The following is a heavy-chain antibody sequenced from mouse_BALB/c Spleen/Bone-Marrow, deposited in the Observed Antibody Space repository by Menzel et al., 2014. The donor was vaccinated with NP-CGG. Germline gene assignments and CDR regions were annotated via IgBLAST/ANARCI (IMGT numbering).Heavy chain of an antibody. D-gene: IGHD2-4*01. J-gene: IGHJ4*01. CDR3: ARNYDYDGGYRAMDY. CDR2: INPITGYT. CDR1: GYTFTSYW. Sequence: QVQLQRSGAQVAKPGASVKMSCKASGYTFTSYWMHWVKRRPGQGLEWIGYINPITGYTEYNQKFKDKATLTADKSSSTAYMQLSSLTSEDSAVYYCARNYDYDGGYRAMDYWGQGTSVTVSS. V-gene: IGHV1-7*01.